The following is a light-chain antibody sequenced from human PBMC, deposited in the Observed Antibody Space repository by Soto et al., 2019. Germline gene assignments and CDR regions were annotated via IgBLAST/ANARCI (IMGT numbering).Light chain of an antibody. CDR1: QSVSSSY. Sequence: EIVLTQSPGTLSLSPGERATLSCRASQSVSSSYLAWYQQKPGRAPRLLIYGASSRATGIPDRFSGSGSGTDFTHTISRLEPEDFAVYYCQQYGSSDRTFGQGTKVEIK. CDR3: QQYGSSDRT. V-gene: IGKV3-20*01. J-gene: IGKJ1*01. CDR2: GAS.